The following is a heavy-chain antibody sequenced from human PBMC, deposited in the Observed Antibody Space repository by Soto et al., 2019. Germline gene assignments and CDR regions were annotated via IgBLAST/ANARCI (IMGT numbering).Heavy chain of an antibody. CDR1: GFTFSSYA. CDR2: IKTSGGST. V-gene: IGHV3-23*01. D-gene: IGHD5-18*01. CDR3: AKDGLGAYSYGSYSFDY. J-gene: IGHJ4*02. Sequence: EVQLLESGGGLVQPGGSLRLSCAASGFTFSSYAMSWGRQAPGKGLEWGSTIKTSGGSTYYAGSVRGRFTISRDKSKLPLYLQRNSLRAEDTAVYYCAKDGLGAYSYGSYSFDYWGQGTLVTVSS.